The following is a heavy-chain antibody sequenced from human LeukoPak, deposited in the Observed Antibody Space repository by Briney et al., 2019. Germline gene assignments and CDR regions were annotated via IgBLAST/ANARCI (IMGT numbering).Heavy chain of an antibody. Sequence: GRSLRLSCAASGFTFSSYAMHWVRQAPGKGLERVAVISYDGSNKYYADSVKGRFTISRDNSKNTLYLQMNSLRAEDTAVYYCARDPSYYYYYMDVWGKGTTVTVSS. CDR2: ISYDGSNK. J-gene: IGHJ6*03. CDR3: ARDPSYYYYYMDV. V-gene: IGHV3-30*01. CDR1: GFTFSSYA.